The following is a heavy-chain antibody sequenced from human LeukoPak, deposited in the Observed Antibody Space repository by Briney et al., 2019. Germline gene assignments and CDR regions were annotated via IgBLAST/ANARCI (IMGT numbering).Heavy chain of an antibody. CDR1: GYTLTELS. CDR3: ATITPNWNYVIAIDY. Sequence: GASVKASCKVSGYTLTELSMHWVRQAPGKGLEWMGGFDPEDGETIYAQKFQGRVTMTEDTPTDTAYMELSSLRSEDTAVYYCATITPNWNYVIAIDYWGQGTLVTVSS. V-gene: IGHV1-24*01. CDR2: FDPEDGET. J-gene: IGHJ4*02. D-gene: IGHD1-7*01.